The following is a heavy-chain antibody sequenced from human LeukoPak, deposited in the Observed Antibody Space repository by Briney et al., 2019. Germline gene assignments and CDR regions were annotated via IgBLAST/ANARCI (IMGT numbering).Heavy chain of an antibody. V-gene: IGHV1-18*01. CDR3: ARGSNYGSGSYQSYFDY. Sequence: ASVKVSCKASGYTFTSYGISWVRQAPGQGLEWMGWISAYNGNTNYAQKLQGRVTMTTDTSTSTAYIELRSLRSDDTAVYYCARGSNYGSGSYQSYFDYWGQGTLVTVSS. J-gene: IGHJ4*02. CDR1: GYTFTSYG. D-gene: IGHD3-10*01. CDR2: ISAYNGNT.